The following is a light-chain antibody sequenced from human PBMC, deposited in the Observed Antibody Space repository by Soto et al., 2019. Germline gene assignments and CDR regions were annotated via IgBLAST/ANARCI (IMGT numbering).Light chain of an antibody. CDR3: QQRDRWPPVYT. Sequence: EIVLTQSPATLSLSPGDRATLSCRASQSVTTFLAWYQQRPGQSPRLLIYDTSNRATGIPARFTGSGSVTNCTLTISGLEPEDFAVYYCQQRDRWPPVYTFGQGTKVESK. CDR2: DTS. V-gene: IGKV3-11*01. CDR1: QSVTTF. J-gene: IGKJ2*01.